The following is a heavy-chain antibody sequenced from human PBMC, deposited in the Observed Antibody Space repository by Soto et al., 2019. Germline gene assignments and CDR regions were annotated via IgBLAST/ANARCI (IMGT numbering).Heavy chain of an antibody. Sequence: EVQLVESGGGLVQPGGSLRLSCAASGFTFSSYSMNWVRQAPGKGLEWVSSISSSSSYIYYADSVKGRFTISRDNAKNSLYLQMNSLRAEDTAVYYCARDLSHYYGSGSYLDYWGQGTLVTVSS. CDR1: GFTFSSYS. CDR2: ISSSSSYI. V-gene: IGHV3-21*01. CDR3: ARDLSHYYGSGSYLDY. J-gene: IGHJ4*02. D-gene: IGHD3-10*01.